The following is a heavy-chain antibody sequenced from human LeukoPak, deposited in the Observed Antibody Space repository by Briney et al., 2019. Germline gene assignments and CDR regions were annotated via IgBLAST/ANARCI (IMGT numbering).Heavy chain of an antibody. CDR3: ASLRYDYYGSGSDPYMDV. J-gene: IGHJ6*03. CDR1: GYTFTGYY. V-gene: IGHV1-2*02. D-gene: IGHD3-10*01. CDR2: INPNNGGT. Sequence: ASVKVSCKASGYTFTGYYMHWVRQAPGQGLEWMGWINPNNGGTNYAQKFQGRVTMTRDTSISTAYMDLSRLRSDDTAVYYCASLRYDYYGSGSDPYMDVWGKGTTVTVSS.